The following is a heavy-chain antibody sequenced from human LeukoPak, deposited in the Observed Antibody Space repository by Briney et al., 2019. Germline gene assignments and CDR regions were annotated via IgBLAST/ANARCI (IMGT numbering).Heavy chain of an antibody. Sequence: ASVKVSCKASGYTFTSYAMHWVRQAPGQRLEWMGWINAGNGNTKYSQKFQGRVTITRDTSASTAYMELSSLRSEDTAVYYCARQQYYYDSSGSQADDAFDIWGQGTMVTVSS. CDR2: INAGNGNT. D-gene: IGHD3-22*01. V-gene: IGHV1-3*01. CDR3: ARQQYYYDSSGSQADDAFDI. J-gene: IGHJ3*02. CDR1: GYTFTSYA.